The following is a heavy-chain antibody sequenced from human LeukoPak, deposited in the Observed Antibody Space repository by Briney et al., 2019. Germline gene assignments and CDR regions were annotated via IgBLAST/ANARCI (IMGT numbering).Heavy chain of an antibody. J-gene: IGHJ5*01. Sequence: SETLSLTYTVSGDSISSYYWSWIRQPPGKGLEWIGYIHYSGSTTYNPSLESRVTISLDTSKNRFSLKLTSVTAADTAVYYCARHGDYVGVDSWGLGTLVTVSS. D-gene: IGHD4-17*01. V-gene: IGHV4-59*01. CDR1: GDSISSYY. CDR2: IHYSGST. CDR3: ARHGDYVGVDS.